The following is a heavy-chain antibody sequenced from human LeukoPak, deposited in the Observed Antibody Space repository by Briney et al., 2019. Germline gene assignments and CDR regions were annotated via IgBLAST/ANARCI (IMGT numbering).Heavy chain of an antibody. CDR3: ARGSGVVTAIDFLGYDY. D-gene: IGHD2-21*02. V-gene: IGHV1-69*13. Sequence: SVKVSCKASGGTFSSYAISWVRQAPGQGLEWMGGIIPIFGTANYAQKFQGRVTITADESTSTAYMELRSLRSDDTAVYYCARGSGVVTAIDFLGYDYWGQGTLVTVSS. CDR2: IIPIFGTA. J-gene: IGHJ4*02. CDR1: GGTFSSYA.